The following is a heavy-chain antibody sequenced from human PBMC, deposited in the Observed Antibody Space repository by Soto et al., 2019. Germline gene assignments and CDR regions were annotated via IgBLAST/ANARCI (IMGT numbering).Heavy chain of an antibody. D-gene: IGHD1-1*01. CDR3: AKYRTTGTTLYYFDY. J-gene: IGHJ4*02. V-gene: IGHV3-23*01. Sequence: PGWSLRLSCAASGFTFSSYEMNWVRQAPGKGLEWVSYISGSGGSTYYADSVKGRFTISRDNSKNTLYLQMNSLRAEDTAVYYCAKYRTTGTTLYYFDYWGQGTLVTVSS. CDR2: ISGSGGST. CDR1: GFTFSSYE.